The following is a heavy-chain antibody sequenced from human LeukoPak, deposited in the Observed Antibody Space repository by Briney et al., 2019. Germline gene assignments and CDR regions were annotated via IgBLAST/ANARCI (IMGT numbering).Heavy chain of an antibody. D-gene: IGHD2-15*01. CDR1: GGSVSSGSYY. CDR3: AREGARLLSFGMDV. Sequence: SETLSLTCTVSGGSVSSGSYYWSWIRQPPGKGLEWIGYIYYSGSTNYNPSLKSRVTISVDTSKNQFSLKLSSVTAADTAVYYCAREGARLLSFGMDVWGQGTTVNVSS. CDR2: IYYSGST. V-gene: IGHV4-61*01. J-gene: IGHJ6*02.